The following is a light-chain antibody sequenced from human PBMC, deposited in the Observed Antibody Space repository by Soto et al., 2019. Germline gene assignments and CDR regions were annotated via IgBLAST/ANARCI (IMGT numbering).Light chain of an antibody. CDR1: QSVSSSY. V-gene: IGKV3-20*01. J-gene: IGKJ1*01. CDR3: KKYGSSLRT. CDR2: GAS. Sequence: EIVLTQAPGALSLSPGERATLSCGASQSVSSSYLAWYQQKPGQAPRLLIYGASTRATGIPDRFSGSGSGADFTLTISRLEPEDFAVYYCKKYGSSLRTFGQGTRVDIK.